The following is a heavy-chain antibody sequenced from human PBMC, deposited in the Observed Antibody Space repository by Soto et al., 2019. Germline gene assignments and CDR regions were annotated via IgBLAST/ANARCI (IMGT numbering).Heavy chain of an antibody. J-gene: IGHJ6*02. V-gene: IGHV3-30*18. CDR2: ISYDGSNK. Sequence: PGGSLRLSCAASGFTFSSYGMHWVRQAPGKGLEWVAVISYDGSNKYYADSVKGRFTISRDNSKNTLYLQMNSLRAEDTAVYYCAKSYYDILTGLVYYYGRDVWGQGTTFTVSS. CDR1: GFTFSSYG. D-gene: IGHD3-9*01. CDR3: AKSYYDILTGLVYYYGRDV.